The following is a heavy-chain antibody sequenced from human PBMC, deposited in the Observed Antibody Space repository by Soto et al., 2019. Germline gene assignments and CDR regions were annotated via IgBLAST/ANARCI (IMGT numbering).Heavy chain of an antibody. CDR2: IYYSGST. J-gene: IGHJ6*02. CDR3: ARAGRGYCNGHTGYSGLYGMDV. D-gene: IGHD2-15*01. CDR1: GGSISSGGYY. V-gene: IGHV4-31*03. Sequence: SETLSLTCTVSGGSISSGGYYWSRIRQHPGKGLEWIGYIYYSGSTYYNPSLKSRVTISVDTSKNQFSLKLSSVTAADTAVYYCARAGRGYCNGHTGYSGLYGMDVWGQGTTVTVSS.